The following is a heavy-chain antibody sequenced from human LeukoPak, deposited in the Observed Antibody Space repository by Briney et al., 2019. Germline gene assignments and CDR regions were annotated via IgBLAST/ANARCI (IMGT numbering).Heavy chain of an antibody. CDR3: AKGIGRGVNDAYDI. CDR2: ISVSGEST. V-gene: IGHV3-23*01. J-gene: IGHJ3*02. Sequence: AGSLRLSCAASGFTFNNYAMTWVRHAPGKGLEWVSAISVSGESTYYADSVKGRFTISRDNSNNTLFLQMSSLRAEDTAVYYCAKGIGRGVNDAYDIWGQGTMVTVSS. D-gene: IGHD2-21*01. CDR1: GFTFNNYA.